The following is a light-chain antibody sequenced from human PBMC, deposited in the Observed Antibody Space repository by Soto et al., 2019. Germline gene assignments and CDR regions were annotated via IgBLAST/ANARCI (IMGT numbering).Light chain of an antibody. V-gene: IGKV1-13*02. J-gene: IGKJ5*01. CDR1: QDIRGA. Sequence: AIQLTQSPSSLSASVGDRVTITCRASQDIRGALAWYQQKPGKAPKMLIYDVSTLESGVPLRFSGSSYGTQFTLTISSLQPVDFASYYCQQFNSYPITFGQGTRLEIK. CDR2: DVS. CDR3: QQFNSYPIT.